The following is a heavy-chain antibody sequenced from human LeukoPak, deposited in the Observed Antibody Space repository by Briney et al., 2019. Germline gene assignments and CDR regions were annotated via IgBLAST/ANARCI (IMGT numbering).Heavy chain of an antibody. CDR2: ISDSGGST. CDR3: AKGGYCTSDSCDY. CDR1: GFTFNNYA. J-gene: IGHJ4*02. Sequence: GGSLRLSRAASGFTFNNYAMNWVRQAPGKGLEWVSAISDSGGSTYYADSVKGRFTISRDNSKNTLYLQMNSLRAEDTAVYYCAKGGYCTSDSCDYWGQGTLVTVSS. D-gene: IGHD2-2*01. V-gene: IGHV3-23*01.